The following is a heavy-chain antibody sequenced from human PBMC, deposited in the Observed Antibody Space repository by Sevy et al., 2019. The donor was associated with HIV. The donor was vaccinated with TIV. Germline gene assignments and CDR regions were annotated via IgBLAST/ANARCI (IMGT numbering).Heavy chain of an antibody. CDR1: GFTFSSYA. D-gene: IGHD4-17*01. V-gene: IGHV3-23*01. CDR3: AKGSYAAFNLFEY. CDR2: IGDSDTAT. Sequence: GRSLRLSCAASGFTFSSYAMSWVRQAPGRGLEWVSLIGDSDTATYYTDSVRGRFTISRDSSKNTLYLQMTSLRAGDTAVYYCAKGSYAAFNLFEYWGQGTLVTVSS. J-gene: IGHJ4*02.